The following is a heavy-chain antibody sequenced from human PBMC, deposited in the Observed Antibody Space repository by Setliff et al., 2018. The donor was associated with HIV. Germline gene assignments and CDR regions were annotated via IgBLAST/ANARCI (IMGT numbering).Heavy chain of an antibody. CDR3: AREIYGGNSRPFDY. CDR2: IYYSGNT. D-gene: IGHD4-17*01. Sequence: PSETLSLTCAVYGGSFSGYYWSWIRQPPGKGLEWIGSIYYSGNTNYNPSLKSRVTISVDTSKNQLSLKLSSVTAADTAVYYCAREIYGGNSRPFDYWGQGTPVTVSS. J-gene: IGHJ4*02. CDR1: GGSFSGYY. V-gene: IGHV4-34*01.